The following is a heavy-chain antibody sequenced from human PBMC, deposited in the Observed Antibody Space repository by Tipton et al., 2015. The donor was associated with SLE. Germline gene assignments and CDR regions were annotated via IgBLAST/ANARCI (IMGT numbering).Heavy chain of an antibody. D-gene: IGHD6-13*01. V-gene: IGHV4-34*01. CDR2: INHSGST. CDR1: GGSFSGYY. J-gene: IGHJ4*02. Sequence: TLSLTCAVHGGSFSGYYWSWIRQPPGKGLEWIGEINHSGSTNYNPSLKSRVTISVDTSKNQFSLKLSSVTSADTAVYYCARPQNRIAAAGHFDYWGQGTLVTVSS. CDR3: ARPQNRIAAAGHFDY.